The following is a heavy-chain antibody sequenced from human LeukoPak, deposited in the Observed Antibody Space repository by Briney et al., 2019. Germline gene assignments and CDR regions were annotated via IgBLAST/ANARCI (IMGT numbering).Heavy chain of an antibody. Sequence: ASVKVSCKASGYTFTGYYMHWVRQAPGQGLEWMGWINPNSGGTNYAQKFQGRVTMTRDTSTSTVYMELSSLRSEDTAVYYCARSYNWNAECDPWGQGTLVTVSS. V-gene: IGHV1-2*02. CDR1: GYTFTGYY. CDR2: INPNSGGT. D-gene: IGHD1-20*01. CDR3: ARSYNWNAECDP. J-gene: IGHJ5*02.